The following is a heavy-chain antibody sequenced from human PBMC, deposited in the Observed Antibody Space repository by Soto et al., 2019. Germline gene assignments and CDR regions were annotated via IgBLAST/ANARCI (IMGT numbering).Heavy chain of an antibody. D-gene: IGHD5-12*01. CDR3: ARDTAIVATIRSLGY. V-gene: IGHV3-33*01. Sequence: GGSLRLSCAASGFTFSRYGMHWVRQAPGKGLEWVAVIWYDGSNKYYADSVKGRFTISRDNSKNTLYLQMNSLRAEDTAVYYCARDTAIVATIRSLGYWGQGTLVSVSS. CDR1: GFTFSRYG. J-gene: IGHJ4*02. CDR2: IWYDGSNK.